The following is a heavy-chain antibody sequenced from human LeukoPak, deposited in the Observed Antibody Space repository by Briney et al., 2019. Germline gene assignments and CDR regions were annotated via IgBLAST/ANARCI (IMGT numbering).Heavy chain of an antibody. J-gene: IGHJ4*02. CDR1: GFTFSSYG. V-gene: IGHV3-30*02. CDR3: AKDPSATVTPNYFDY. Sequence: PGGSLRLSCAASGFTFSSYGMHWVRQAPGKGLEWVAFIRHDGSNKFYADSVRGRFTISRDNSKNTLFLQMDGLRTEDTAVYSCAKDPSATVTPNYFDYWGQGTLVTVSS. D-gene: IGHD4-11*01. CDR2: IRHDGSNK.